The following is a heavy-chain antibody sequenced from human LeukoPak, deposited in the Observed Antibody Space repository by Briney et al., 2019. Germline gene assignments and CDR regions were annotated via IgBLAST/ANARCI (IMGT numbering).Heavy chain of an antibody. CDR3: ARRDRSKGEDWFDP. J-gene: IGHJ5*02. CDR2: ISAYNGNT. CDR1: GNTFTNNG. V-gene: IGHV1-18*01. D-gene: IGHD2-2*01. Sequence: ASVKVSCKASGNTFTNNGISWVRQAPGQGLEWMGWISAYNGNTNYAQKFQGRVTMTTDTSTSTAYMELRSLRSEDTAVYYCARRDRSKGEDWFDPWGQGTLVTVSS.